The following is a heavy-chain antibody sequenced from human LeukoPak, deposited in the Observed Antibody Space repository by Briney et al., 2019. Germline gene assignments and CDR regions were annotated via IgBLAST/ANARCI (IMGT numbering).Heavy chain of an antibody. CDR1: GFTFSSYT. D-gene: IGHD3-3*01. V-gene: IGHV3-23*01. CDR3: AKETYYDFWSGYSGNY. J-gene: IGHJ4*02. Sequence: GGSLRLSCAASGFTFSSYTMSWVRQAPGKGLEWVSTITTSDGNTYYADSVKGRFTVSRDNSKNTLFLQMNSLRAEDTAVYYCAKETYYDFWSGYSGNYWGQGTLVTVSS. CDR2: ITTSDGNT.